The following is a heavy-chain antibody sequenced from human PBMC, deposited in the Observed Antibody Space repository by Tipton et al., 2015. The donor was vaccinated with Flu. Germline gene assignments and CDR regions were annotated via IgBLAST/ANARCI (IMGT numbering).Heavy chain of an antibody. CDR3: ARARRFLEWQFYYYYMDV. J-gene: IGHJ6*03. Sequence: TLSLTCTVSSGSIRSTNYFCAWIRQPPGKRLELIGSLYPSGTTYYNPSLKSRVTISVDTSKSQFSLKLRSVTAADTAVYYCARARRFLEWQFYYYYMDVWGKGTPVTVSS. V-gene: IGHV4-39*01. CDR1: SGSIRSTNYF. D-gene: IGHD3-3*01. CDR2: LYPSGTT.